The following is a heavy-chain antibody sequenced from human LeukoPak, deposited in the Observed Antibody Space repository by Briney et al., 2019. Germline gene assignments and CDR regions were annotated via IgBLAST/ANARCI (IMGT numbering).Heavy chain of an antibody. CDR1: GASISSSY. D-gene: IGHD3-22*01. Sequence: SETLSLTCTVSGASISSSYCTWIRQSAGEGLEWIGRMSSGGSTTYNPSFKGRVTMSLDTSKRQFSLNLSSVTAADTAVYYCARDQTYYVSSGYYYVRYLQHWGQGILVTVSS. V-gene: IGHV4-4*07. CDR3: ARDQTYYVSSGYYYVRYLQH. CDR2: MSSGGST. J-gene: IGHJ1*01.